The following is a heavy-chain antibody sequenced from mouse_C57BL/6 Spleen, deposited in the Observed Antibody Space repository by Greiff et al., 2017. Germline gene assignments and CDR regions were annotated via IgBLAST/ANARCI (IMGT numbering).Heavy chain of an antibody. D-gene: IGHD2-2*01. CDR3: ARRSDYGYDEGYAMDY. CDR2: IDPNSGGT. CDR1: GYTFTSYW. Sequence: VQLQQSGAELVKPGASVKLSCKASGYTFTSYWMHWVKQRPGRGLEWIGRIDPNSGGTKYNEKFKSKATLTVDKPSSTAYMQLSSLTSEDSAVYYCARRSDYGYDEGYAMDYWGQGTSVTVSS. V-gene: IGHV1-72*01. J-gene: IGHJ4*01.